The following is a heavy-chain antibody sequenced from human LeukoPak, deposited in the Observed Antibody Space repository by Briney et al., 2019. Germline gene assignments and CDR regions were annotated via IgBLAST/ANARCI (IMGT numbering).Heavy chain of an antibody. CDR1: GGSISSGDYY. Sequence: ASETLSLTCTVSGGSISSGDYYWSWIRQPPGKGLEWIGYIYYSGSSFYNPSLKSRATISVDTSKNQFSLNLSSVTAADTAVYYCARGAATYYYESSGYYPFDYWGQGTLVTVSS. V-gene: IGHV4-30-4*01. CDR2: IYYSGSS. J-gene: IGHJ4*02. CDR3: ARGAATYYYESSGYYPFDY. D-gene: IGHD3-22*01.